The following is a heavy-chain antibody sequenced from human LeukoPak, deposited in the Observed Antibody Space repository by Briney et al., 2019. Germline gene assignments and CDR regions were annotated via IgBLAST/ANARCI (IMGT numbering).Heavy chain of an antibody. J-gene: IGHJ5*02. D-gene: IGHD6-13*01. V-gene: IGHV3-33*08. Sequence: PGGSLRLSCAASGFTFDTYAMSWVRQAPGKGLEWVAVIWYDGSNKYYADSVKGRFTISRDNSKNTLYLQMNSLRAEDTAVYYCARDMGIAAAGIRAWGQGTLVTVSS. CDR3: ARDMGIAAAGIRA. CDR1: GFTFDTYA. CDR2: IWYDGSNK.